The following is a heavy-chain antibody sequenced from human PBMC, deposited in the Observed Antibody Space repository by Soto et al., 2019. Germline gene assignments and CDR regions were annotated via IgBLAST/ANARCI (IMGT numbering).Heavy chain of an antibody. J-gene: IGHJ4*02. CDR1: GDSISNNY. CDR2: IYHSGNT. CDR3: ASGLGIAASGTSDY. V-gene: IGHV4-4*08. D-gene: IGHD6-13*01. Sequence: SETLSLTCIVSGDSISNNYWSWIRQPPGKGPEWIGYIYHSGNTNYNPSLKSRVTISVDTSKNQFSLKLSSVTAADTAVYYCASGLGIAASGTSDYWGQGTLVTVS.